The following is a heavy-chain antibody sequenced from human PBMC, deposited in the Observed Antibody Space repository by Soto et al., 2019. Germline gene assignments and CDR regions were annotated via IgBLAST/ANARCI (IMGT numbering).Heavy chain of an antibody. CDR3: ARGQRSDYYYYYYLDV. J-gene: IGHJ6*03. Sequence: SETLSLTCTVPGGSISSYYWSWIRQPPGKGLEWIGYIYYSGSTNYNPSLKSRVTISVDTSKNQFSLKLSSVTAADTAVYYCARGQRSDYYYYYYLDVWGKGTAVTVSS. CDR2: IYYSGST. CDR1: GGSISSYY. D-gene: IGHD1-1*01. V-gene: IGHV4-59*01.